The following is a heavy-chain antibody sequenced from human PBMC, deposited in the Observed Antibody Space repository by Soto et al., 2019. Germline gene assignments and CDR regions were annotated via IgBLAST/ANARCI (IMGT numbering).Heavy chain of an antibody. CDR3: AKDHTAYCSSTSCPHDY. D-gene: IGHD2-2*01. Sequence: EVQLVESGGGLVQPGRSLRLSCAASGFTFDDYAMHWVRQAPGKGLEWVSGISWNSGSIGYAGSVKGRFTISRDNAKNSLYLQMNSLRAEDTALYYCAKDHTAYCSSTSCPHDYWGQGTLVTVSS. CDR1: GFTFDDYA. V-gene: IGHV3-9*01. CDR2: ISWNSGSI. J-gene: IGHJ4*02.